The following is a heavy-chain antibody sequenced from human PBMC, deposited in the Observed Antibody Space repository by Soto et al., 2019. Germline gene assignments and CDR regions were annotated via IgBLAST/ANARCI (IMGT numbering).Heavy chain of an antibody. D-gene: IGHD5-12*01. J-gene: IGHJ4*02. CDR1: GASISRSSYY. V-gene: IGHV4-39*01. CDR3: ARHGSMATMALDY. CDR2: IYHRGST. Sequence: QLQLQESGPGLVKTSETLSLTCTVSGASISRSSYYWGWIRQPPGKGLEWIGSIYHRGSTYYNPSLKSRVTISVDTSKNQVSLKLNSVTAADTAVYYCARHGSMATMALDYWGQGTLVTVSS.